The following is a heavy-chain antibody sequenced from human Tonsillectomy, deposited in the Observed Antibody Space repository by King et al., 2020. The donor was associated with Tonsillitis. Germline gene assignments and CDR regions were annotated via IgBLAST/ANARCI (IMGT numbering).Heavy chain of an antibody. Sequence: VQLVESGGGLVQPGGSLRLSCAASGFTFSTYSMNWVRQAPGKGLEWISYISSSGDTIYYADSVKGRFTISRDNGKNSLYLQINSLRDDDTAVYYCAREAGGDPPDCWGQGTLVTVSS. D-gene: IGHD2-21*02. V-gene: IGHV3-48*02. J-gene: IGHJ4*02. CDR3: AREAGGDPPDC. CDR1: GFTFSTYS. CDR2: ISSSGDTI.